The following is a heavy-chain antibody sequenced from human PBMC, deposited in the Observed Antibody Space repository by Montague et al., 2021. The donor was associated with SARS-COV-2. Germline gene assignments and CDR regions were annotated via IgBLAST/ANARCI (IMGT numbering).Heavy chain of an antibody. CDR2: IYYSETT. D-gene: IGHD3-10*01. V-gene: IGHV4-39*02. J-gene: IGHJ4*02. CDR3: ARGMIRGVTTPFDY. Sequence: SETLSLTCSVSSGSIISSGYYWGWIRQPPGKELEWIGNIYYSETTYYNPSLRSRGTISVDTSKNHLSLRLSSVTAADTAVYFCARGMIRGVTTPFDYWGQGSQVTVSS. CDR1: SGSIISSGYY.